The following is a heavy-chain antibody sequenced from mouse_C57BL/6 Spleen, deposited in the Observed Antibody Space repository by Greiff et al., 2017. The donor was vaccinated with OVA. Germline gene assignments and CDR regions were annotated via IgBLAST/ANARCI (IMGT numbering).Heavy chain of an antibody. D-gene: IGHD2-4*01. V-gene: IGHV1-53*01. Sequence: QVQLQQSGTELVKPGASVKLSCKASGYTFTSYWMHWVKQRPGQGLEWIGNINPSNGGTNYNEKFKSKATLTVDKSSSTAYMQLSSLTSEDSAVYYYARGYYDYDGRYFDVWGTGTTVTVSS. J-gene: IGHJ1*03. CDR2: INPSNGGT. CDR3: ARGYYDYDGRYFDV. CDR1: GYTFTSYW.